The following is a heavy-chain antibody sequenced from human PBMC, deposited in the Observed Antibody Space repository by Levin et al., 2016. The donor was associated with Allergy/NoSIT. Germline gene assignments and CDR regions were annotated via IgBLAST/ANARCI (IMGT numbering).Heavy chain of an antibody. D-gene: IGHD6-13*01. CDR1: GGSIRNYY. Sequence: SETLSLTCSVSGGSIRNYYWSWIRQSPGKGLEWIGYIHSSRGTNYNPSLKSRVTISVDTSKNQFSLKLTSVTATDAAVYYCARTIATPGTADWFDPWGQGTLVTVSS. J-gene: IGHJ5*02. CDR3: ARTIATPGTADWFDP. CDR2: IHSSRGT. V-gene: IGHV4-59*08.